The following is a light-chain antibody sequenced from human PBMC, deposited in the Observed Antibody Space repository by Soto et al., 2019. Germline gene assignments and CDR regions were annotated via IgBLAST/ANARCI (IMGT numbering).Light chain of an antibody. V-gene: IGKV3-20*01. CDR1: QSVSSSY. CDR2: GAS. J-gene: IGKJ5*01. CDR3: QQYGSSIT. Sequence: EIVLTQSPGTLSLSPGERATLSCRASQSVSSSYLAWYQQKPGQAPRLLIYGASSRATGIPDRFSGSGSGTDFTLTISRLEPEDFAVYYCQQYGSSITFGQETRLEI.